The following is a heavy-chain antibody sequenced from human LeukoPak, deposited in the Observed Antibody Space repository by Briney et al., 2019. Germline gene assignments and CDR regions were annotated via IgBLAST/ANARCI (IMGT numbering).Heavy chain of an antibody. CDR2: ISSSSSYI. J-gene: IGHJ3*02. D-gene: IGHD1-14*01. V-gene: IGHV3-21*01. CDR1: GFTFSSYS. CDR3: AREFLTTDAFDI. Sequence: PGGSLRLSCAASGFTFSSYSMNWVRQAPGKGLEWVSSISSSSSYIYYADSVKGRFTISRDNAKNSLYLQMNSLRAEDTAVYYCAREFLTTDAFDIWGQGTMVTVSS.